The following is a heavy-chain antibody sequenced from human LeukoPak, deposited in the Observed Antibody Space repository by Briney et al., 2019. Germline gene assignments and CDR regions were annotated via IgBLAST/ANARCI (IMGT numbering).Heavy chain of an antibody. Sequence: ASVKVSCKASGYTFTGYYMHWVRQAPGQELEWMGWLSPNSGDTKFPQKFQGRVTVTRDTSISTAYMELGRLTSDDTAVYYCARATNISSWYLAYWGQGTLVTVSS. V-gene: IGHV1-2*02. CDR3: ARATNISSWYLAY. D-gene: IGHD6-13*01. CDR2: LSPNSGDT. J-gene: IGHJ4*02. CDR1: GYTFTGYY.